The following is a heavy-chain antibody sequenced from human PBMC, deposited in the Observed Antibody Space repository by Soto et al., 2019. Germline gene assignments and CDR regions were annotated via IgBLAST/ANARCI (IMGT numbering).Heavy chain of an antibody. J-gene: IGHJ5*02. CDR1: GFTFSSYA. V-gene: IGHV3-30-3*01. CDR3: ARVRGNSPKSIAVPWGSAFDP. CDR2: ISYDGSNK. D-gene: IGHD6-6*01. Sequence: QVQLVASGGGVVQPGRSLRLSCAASGFTFSSYAMHWVRQAPGKGLEWVAVISYDGSNKYYADSVKGRFTISRDNSKNTLYLQMNSLRAEDTAVYYCARVRGNSPKSIAVPWGSAFDPWGQGTLVTVSS.